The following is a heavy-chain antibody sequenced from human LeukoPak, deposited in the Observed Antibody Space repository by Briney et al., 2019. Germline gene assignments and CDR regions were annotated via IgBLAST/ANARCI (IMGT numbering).Heavy chain of an antibody. J-gene: IGHJ4*02. CDR1: GFTFNSYG. CDR2: AYDDGSNK. D-gene: IGHD1-26*01. Sequence: GRSLRLSCAASGFTFNSYGMHWVRQAPGKGLEWVAVAYDDGSNKYYADSVKGRFTVSRDNAKNTLYLQMDSLRAEDTAVYYCATDRNSGKYYDYWGQGTLVTVSS. V-gene: IGHV3-33*01. CDR3: ATDRNSGKYYDY.